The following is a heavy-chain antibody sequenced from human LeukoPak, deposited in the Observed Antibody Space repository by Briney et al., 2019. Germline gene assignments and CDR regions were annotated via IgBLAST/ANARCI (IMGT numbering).Heavy chain of an antibody. CDR1: GYTLIGYY. J-gene: IGHJ5*02. V-gene: IGHV1-2*02. CDR3: ARDRVPLTTFQYDWFDP. Sequence: ASVKVSCKASGYTLIGYYMHWVRQAPGQGLEWMGWIHPNSGGTNYAQKFQGRVTMTRDTSISTAYMELSRLRSDDTAVYYCARDRVPLTTFQYDWFDPWGQGTLVTVSS. CDR2: IHPNSGGT. D-gene: IGHD3-9*01.